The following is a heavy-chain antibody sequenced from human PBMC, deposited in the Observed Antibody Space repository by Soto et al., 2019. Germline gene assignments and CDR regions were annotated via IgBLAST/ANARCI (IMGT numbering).Heavy chain of an antibody. CDR1: GGSISSYY. CDR2: IYYSGST. J-gene: IGHJ4*02. Sequence: PSETLSLTCTVSGGSISSYYWSWIRQPPGKGLEWIGYIYYSGSTNYNPSLKSRVTISVDTSKNQFSLKLSSVTAADTAVYYCARHRPDCSGGSCYFRTFNYIDYWGQGTLVTVSS. CDR3: ARHRPDCSGGSCYFRTFNYIDY. D-gene: IGHD2-15*01. V-gene: IGHV4-59*08.